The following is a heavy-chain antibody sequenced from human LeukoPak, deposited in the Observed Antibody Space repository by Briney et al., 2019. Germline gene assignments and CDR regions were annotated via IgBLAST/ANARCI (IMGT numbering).Heavy chain of an antibody. J-gene: IGHJ3*02. CDR2: IYTSGST. CDR3: ARARVGDDTLILPDAFDI. V-gene: IGHV4-4*07. Sequence: SETLSLTCTVSGGSISSYYWSWIRQPAGKGLEWIGRIYTSGSTNYNPSLKSRVTMSVDTSKNQFSLKLSSVTAADTAVYYCARARVGDDTLILPDAFDIWGQGTMVTVSS. CDR1: GGSISSYY. D-gene: IGHD3-16*01.